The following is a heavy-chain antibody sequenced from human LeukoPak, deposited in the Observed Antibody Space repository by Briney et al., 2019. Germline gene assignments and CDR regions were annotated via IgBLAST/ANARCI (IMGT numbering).Heavy chain of an antibody. V-gene: IGHV4-39*02. CDR1: GDSISSPSYY. CDR2: VYYGVTT. J-gene: IGHJ4*02. CDR3: ARDLDSSGYYFDY. D-gene: IGHD3-22*01. Sequence: TSETLSLTCTVSGDSISSPSYYWGWIRQPPGKGLEWIGYVYYGVTTYYSPSLRSRVTISVDTSKNQFSLKLSSVTAADTAVYYCARDLDSSGYYFDYWGQGTLVTVSS.